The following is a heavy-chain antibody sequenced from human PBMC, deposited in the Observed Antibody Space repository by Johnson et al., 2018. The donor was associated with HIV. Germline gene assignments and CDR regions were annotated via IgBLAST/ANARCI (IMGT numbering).Heavy chain of an antibody. D-gene: IGHD2-2*01. CDR3: AREGGDCSSTSCYQDAFDI. V-gene: IGHV3-30*04. CDR2: ISYDGSTK. CDR1: GFTFSSYA. Sequence: QMLLVESGGGVVQPGRSLRLSCAASGFTFSSYAMHWVRQAPGKGLEWVAVISYDGSTKYYADSVKGRFTISRDNSKNTLYLQMNSLRAEDTAVYYCAREGGDCSSTSCYQDAFDIWGQGTMVTVTS. J-gene: IGHJ3*02.